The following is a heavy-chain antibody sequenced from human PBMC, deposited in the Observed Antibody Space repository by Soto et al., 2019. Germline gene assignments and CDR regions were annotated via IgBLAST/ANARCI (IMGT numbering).Heavy chain of an antibody. CDR1: GLTVSGKKY. J-gene: IGHJ3*01. CDR2: LYDVDGS. V-gene: IGHV3-53*01. D-gene: IGHD1-1*01. Sequence: DVQLVESGGGLIQPGESLRLSCAAFGLTVSGKKYVAWVRQAPGKGLEWVSALYDVDGSFYADSVKGRFTTSSDSSKTTVYLQMNGLRPDDTAVYHCASWHEREHAYDVWGQGTTVTVSS. CDR3: ASWHEREHAYDV.